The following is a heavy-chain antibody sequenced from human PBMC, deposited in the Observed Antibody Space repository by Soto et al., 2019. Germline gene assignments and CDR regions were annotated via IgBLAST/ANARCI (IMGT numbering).Heavy chain of an antibody. J-gene: IGHJ4*02. V-gene: IGHV1-18*01. Sequence: QVKLVQSGGEVKKPGASVTISCKASGYTFSSYGISWVRKAPGQGLEWMGWISAYNGNTNYAQKFQGRVTMTPDTSPSTVYMELRSLRSDDTAIYYCARTLNEWLLGLEWGQGTLVTVSS. CDR2: ISAYNGNT. CDR1: GYTFSSYG. D-gene: IGHD3-3*01. CDR3: ARTLNEWLLGLE.